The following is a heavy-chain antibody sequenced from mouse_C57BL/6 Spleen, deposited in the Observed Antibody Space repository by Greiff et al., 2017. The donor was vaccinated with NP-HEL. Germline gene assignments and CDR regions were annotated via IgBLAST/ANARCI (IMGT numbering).Heavy chain of an antibody. J-gene: IGHJ4*01. CDR2: IYPGDGDT. V-gene: IGHV1-82*01. CDR1: GYAFSSSW. D-gene: IGHD3-2*02. CDR3: ARQLRPYAMDY. Sequence: VQLQQSGPELLKPGASVKISCKASGYAFSSSWMNWVKQRPGKGLEWIGRIYPGDGDTNYNGKFKGKATLTADKSSSTAYMQLSSLTSEDSAVYFCARQLRPYAMDYWGQGTSVTVSS.